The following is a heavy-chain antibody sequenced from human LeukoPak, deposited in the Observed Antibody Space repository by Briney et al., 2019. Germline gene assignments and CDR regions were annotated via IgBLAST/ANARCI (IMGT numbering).Heavy chain of an antibody. CDR3: AREPAAIDY. D-gene: IGHD2-2*01. CDR2: INHSGST. V-gene: IGHV4-34*01. Sequence: PSETLSLTCAVYGGSFSGHYWSSVRQPPGKGLEWIGEINHSGSTNYNPSLKSRVTISVDTSKNQFSLKLSSVTAADTAVYYCAREPAAIDYWGQGTLVTVSS. J-gene: IGHJ4*02. CDR1: GGSFSGHY.